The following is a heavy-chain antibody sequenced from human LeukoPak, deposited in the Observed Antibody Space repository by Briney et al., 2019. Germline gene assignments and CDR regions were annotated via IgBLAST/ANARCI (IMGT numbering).Heavy chain of an antibody. D-gene: IGHD1-26*01. Sequence: GASVKVSCKASGYTFTGYYMHWVRQAPGQGLEWMGWINPNSGGTNYAQKFQGWVTMTRDTSINTAYMELSRLRSDDTAVYYYARDWAYSGSYYYGMDVWGQGTTVTVSS. J-gene: IGHJ6*02. CDR2: INPNSGGT. CDR1: GYTFTGYY. V-gene: IGHV1-2*04. CDR3: ARDWAYSGSYYYGMDV.